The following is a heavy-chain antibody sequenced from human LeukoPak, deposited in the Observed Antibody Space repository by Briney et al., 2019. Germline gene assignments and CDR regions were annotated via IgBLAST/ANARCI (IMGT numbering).Heavy chain of an antibody. J-gene: IGHJ6*03. D-gene: IGHD6-6*01. CDR3: ARDFSSSSTVYYYYYMDV. CDR1: GGSISSYY. V-gene: IGHV4-59*01. Sequence: SETLSLTCTVSGGSISSYYWSWIRQPPGKGLEWIGYIYYSGSTNYNPSLKSRVTILVDTSKNQFSLKLSSVTAADTAIYYCARDFSSSSTVYYYYYMDVWGKGTTVTVSS. CDR2: IYYSGST.